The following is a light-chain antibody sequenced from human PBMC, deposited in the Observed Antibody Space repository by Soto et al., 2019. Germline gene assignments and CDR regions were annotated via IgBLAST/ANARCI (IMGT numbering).Light chain of an antibody. CDR1: SSYVGAYTY. V-gene: IGLV2-8*01. CDR2: EVT. Sequence: QSALTQPPSASGSPGQSVTISCTGTSSYVGAYTYVSWYQQYPGKAPKLMIYEVTQRPSGVPDRFSGSKSGNTASLTVSGLQAADEADYYCTSYVGTDIWVFGGGTKLTVL. CDR3: TSYVGTDIWV. J-gene: IGLJ3*02.